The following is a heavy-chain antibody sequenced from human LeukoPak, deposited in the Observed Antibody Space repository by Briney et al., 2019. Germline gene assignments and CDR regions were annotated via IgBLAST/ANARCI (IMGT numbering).Heavy chain of an antibody. D-gene: IGHD4-17*01. CDR1: GFTFDDYA. CDR2: ISWNSGST. Sequence: PGGSLRLSCAASGFTFDDYAMHWVRQAPGKGLEWVSGISWNSGSTSYADSVKGRFTISRDNAKNTLYLQMNSLRAEDTAVYYCARVRLRGLDYWGQGTLVTVSS. CDR3: ARVRLRGLDY. V-gene: IGHV3-9*01. J-gene: IGHJ4*02.